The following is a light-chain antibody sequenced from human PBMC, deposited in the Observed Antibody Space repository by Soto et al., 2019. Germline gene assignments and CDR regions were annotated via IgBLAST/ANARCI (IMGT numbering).Light chain of an antibody. V-gene: IGKV3-11*01. Sequence: TVLTQSPANLSLSPGERATLSCKASQSIGNSLGWFQQKPGQAPRLLIDDAFNRATGIPARFTGSGSGSDFTLTISSLEPEDFGVYYCRQRYNWPLTFGGGTKVEIK. CDR2: DAF. CDR3: RQRYNWPLT. CDR1: QSIGNS. J-gene: IGKJ4*01.